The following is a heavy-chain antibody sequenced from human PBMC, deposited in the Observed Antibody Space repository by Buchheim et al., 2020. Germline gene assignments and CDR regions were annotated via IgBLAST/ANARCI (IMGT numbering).Heavy chain of an antibody. CDR3: ARALRIAAAGARLGWFDP. V-gene: IGHV1-46*01. Sequence: QVQLVQSGAEVKKPGASVKVSCKASGYTFTSYYMHWVRQAPGQGLEWMGIINPSGGSTSYAQKFQGRVTMTRDTSTSTVYVGLSSLRSEDTAVYYCARALRIAAAGARLGWFDPWGQGTL. CDR2: INPSGGST. CDR1: GYTFTSYY. J-gene: IGHJ5*02. D-gene: IGHD6-13*01.